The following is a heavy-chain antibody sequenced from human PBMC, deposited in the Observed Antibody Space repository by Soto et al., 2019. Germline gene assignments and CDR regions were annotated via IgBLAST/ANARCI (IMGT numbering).Heavy chain of an antibody. CDR3: ARSIAARRWFDP. Sequence: SETLSLTCTVSGGSISSYYWSWIRQPPGKGLEWIGYIYYSGSTNYNPSLKSRVTISVDTSKNQFSLKLSSVTAADTAVYYCARSIAARRWFDPWGPGTLVTVSS. V-gene: IGHV4-59*08. J-gene: IGHJ5*02. CDR2: IYYSGST. CDR1: GGSISSYY. D-gene: IGHD6-6*01.